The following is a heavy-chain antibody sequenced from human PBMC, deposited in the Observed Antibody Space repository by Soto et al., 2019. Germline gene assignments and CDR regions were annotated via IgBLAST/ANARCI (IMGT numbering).Heavy chain of an antibody. CDR1: GFTFSNAW. CDR3: TTVSEMATIPNAFEI. V-gene: IGHV3-15*07. J-gene: IGHJ3*02. D-gene: IGHD5-12*01. Sequence: GGSLRLSCAASGFTFSNAWMNWVRQAPGKGLEWVGRIKSKTDGGTTDYAAPVKGRFTISRDDSKNTLYLQMNSLKTEDTAVYYCTTVSEMATIPNAFEIWGQGTMVTVSS. CDR2: IKSKTDGGTT.